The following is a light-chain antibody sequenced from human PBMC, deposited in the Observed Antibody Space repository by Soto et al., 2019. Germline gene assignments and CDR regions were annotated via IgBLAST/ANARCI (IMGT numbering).Light chain of an antibody. V-gene: IGLV2-23*01. Sequence: QSALTQPASVSGSPGQSITISCTGTSSDVGTYNLVSWYQQHPGKAPKYMIYEGSKWPSGVSNRFSGSKSGNTASLTISGLQAEDEADYYCCSYAGNNTLLFGGGTKLTVL. CDR2: EGS. CDR3: CSYAGNNTLL. J-gene: IGLJ3*02. CDR1: SSDVGTYNL.